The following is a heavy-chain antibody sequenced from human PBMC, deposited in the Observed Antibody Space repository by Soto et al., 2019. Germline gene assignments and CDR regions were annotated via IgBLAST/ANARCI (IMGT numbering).Heavy chain of an antibody. J-gene: IGHJ4*02. CDR3: ARLPKGSLVTA. D-gene: IGHD2-21*02. Sequence: PVGSLRLSCGASGFRFSDHSMTWVRQSPGKGLQWIAYISSRSDNIYYAESVRGRFTVSRDNAKNALFLQMNSLRDDDTATYYCARLPKGSLVTAWGQGTRVTVSS. CDR1: GFRFSDHS. V-gene: IGHV3-48*02. CDR2: ISSRSDNI.